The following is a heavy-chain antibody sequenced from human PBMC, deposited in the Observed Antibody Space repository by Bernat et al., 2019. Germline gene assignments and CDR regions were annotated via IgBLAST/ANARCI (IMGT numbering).Heavy chain of an antibody. Sequence: EVQLLESGGALLQPGGSLSLPFAAPGFPFTTFPISWVRQAQGRGLGWVSAISGSGGSTYYADSVKGRFTISRDNSKNTLYLQMNSLRAEDTAVYYCAKESNYCSSTSCPFDYWGQGTLVTVSS. CDR3: AKESNYCSSTSCPFDY. J-gene: IGHJ4*02. D-gene: IGHD2-2*01. CDR1: GFPFTTFP. CDR2: ISGSGGST. V-gene: IGHV3-23*01.